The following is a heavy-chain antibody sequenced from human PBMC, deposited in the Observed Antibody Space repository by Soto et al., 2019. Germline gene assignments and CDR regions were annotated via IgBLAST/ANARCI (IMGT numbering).Heavy chain of an antibody. V-gene: IGHV3-33*01. D-gene: IGHD6-6*01. Sequence: PGGSPRLSCAASGFTFSSYGMHWVRQAPGKGLEWVAVIWYDGSNKYYADSVKGRFTISRDNSKNTLYLQMNSLRAEDTAVYYCARDRVARRYYYYGMDVWGQGTTVTVSS. CDR2: IWYDGSNK. CDR3: ARDRVARRYYYYGMDV. J-gene: IGHJ6*02. CDR1: GFTFSSYG.